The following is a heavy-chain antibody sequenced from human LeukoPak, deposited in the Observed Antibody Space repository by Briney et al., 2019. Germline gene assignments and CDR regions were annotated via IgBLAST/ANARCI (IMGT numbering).Heavy chain of an antibody. J-gene: IGHJ4*02. D-gene: IGHD2-15*01. CDR2: ISYDGRNK. V-gene: IGHV3-30*18. Sequence: PGGPLRLFCAASGFIFCAYGMLGVRQATGKGVEWVALISYDGRNKYFADSVKGRFTISRDNSKNTVHLQMNSLRAEDTAVYYCAKDPGYVDYWGQGTLVTVSS. CDR3: AKDPGYVDY. CDR1: GFIFCAYG.